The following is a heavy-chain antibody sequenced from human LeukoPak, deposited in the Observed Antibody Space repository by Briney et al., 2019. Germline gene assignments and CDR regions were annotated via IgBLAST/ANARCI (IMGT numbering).Heavy chain of an antibody. J-gene: IGHJ6*02. CDR3: ARASGGSGRRGGMDF. Sequence: GGSLRLSCAASGFTFDTHYINWVRQAPGKGLEWVSSISSSSTYIYYADSVRGRFTISRDNSKNTVYLQMNSLRVEYTAVYYCARASGGSGRRGGMDFWGQGTTVTGSS. D-gene: IGHD6-19*01. CDR2: ISSSSTYI. V-gene: IGHV3-21*01. CDR1: GFTFDTHY.